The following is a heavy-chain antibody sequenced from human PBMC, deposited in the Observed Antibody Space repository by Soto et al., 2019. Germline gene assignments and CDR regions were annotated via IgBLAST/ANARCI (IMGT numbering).Heavy chain of an antibody. J-gene: IGHJ4*02. CDR3: AHLYGEFQN. Sequence: SETLSLTCAVSGGSISSGGYSWSWIRQPPGKGLEWIGYIYHSGSTYYSPSLKSRLTITKDTSKNQVVLTMTNMDPVDTATYYCAHLYGEFQNWGQGALVTVSS. V-gene: IGHV4-30-2*02. CDR1: GGSISSGGYS. CDR2: IYHSGST. D-gene: IGHD4-17*01.